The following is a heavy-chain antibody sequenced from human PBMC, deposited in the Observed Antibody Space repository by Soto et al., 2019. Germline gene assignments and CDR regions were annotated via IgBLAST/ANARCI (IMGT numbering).Heavy chain of an antibody. D-gene: IGHD5-12*01. Sequence: PGGSLRLSCAASGFTFSSYSMNWVRQAPGKGLEWVSYISSSSSTIYYADSVKGRFTISRDNAKNSLYLQMNSLRAEDTAVYYCARDTSVGYSGYDDPYYFDYWGQGTLVTV. J-gene: IGHJ4*02. CDR1: GFTFSSYS. V-gene: IGHV3-48*01. CDR3: ARDTSVGYSGYDDPYYFDY. CDR2: ISSSSSTI.